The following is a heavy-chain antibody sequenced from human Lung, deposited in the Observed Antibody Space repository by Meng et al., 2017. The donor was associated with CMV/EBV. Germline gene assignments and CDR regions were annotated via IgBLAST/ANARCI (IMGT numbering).Heavy chain of an antibody. CDR3: TRGTMTHQDY. CDR2: IYSGGST. J-gene: IGHJ4*02. Sequence: ETXSLTCVASGFTVSQNYMTWVRQAPGKGLEWVSVIYSGGSTHYADSVKGRFTLSRDSSKNTLYLQMNSLRVEDTAVYYCTRGTMTHQDYWGQGTLVTVSS. V-gene: IGHV3-53*01. CDR1: GFTVSQNY. D-gene: IGHD1-1*01.